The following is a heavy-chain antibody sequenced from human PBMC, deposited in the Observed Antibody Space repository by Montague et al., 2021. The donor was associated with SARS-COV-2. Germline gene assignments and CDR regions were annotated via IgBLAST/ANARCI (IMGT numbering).Heavy chain of an antibody. D-gene: IGHD6-19*01. Sequence: SETLSLTCAVYGGSFSNYYWTWIRQPPGKRLEWIGEINHTGSTTYNPSLKSRVTISVDTSKNQFSLKLTSVTVADTALYYCARHFRMGMAGMHLLVWGQGTPVTVSS. CDR1: GGSFSNYY. V-gene: IGHV4-34*01. CDR3: ARHFRMGMAGMHLLV. J-gene: IGHJ4*02. CDR2: INHTGST.